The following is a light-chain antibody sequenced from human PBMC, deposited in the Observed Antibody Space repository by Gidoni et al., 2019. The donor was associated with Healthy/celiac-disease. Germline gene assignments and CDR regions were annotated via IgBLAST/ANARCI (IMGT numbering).Light chain of an antibody. J-gene: IGLJ2*01. CDR1: SSDVGGYNY. CDR3: SSYTSSSTPGVV. CDR2: EVS. Sequence: SALTQPASVSASPGQSITISCTGTSSDVGGYNYVSWYQQHPGKAPKLMIYEVSNRPAGVSNRFAGSKSGNTASLTISGLQAEDEADYYCSSYTSSSTPGVVFGGGTKLTVL. V-gene: IGLV2-14*01.